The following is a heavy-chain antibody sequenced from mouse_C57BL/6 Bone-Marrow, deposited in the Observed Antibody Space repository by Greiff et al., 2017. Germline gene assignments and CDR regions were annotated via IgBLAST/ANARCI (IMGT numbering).Heavy chain of an antibody. Sequence: EVQVVESGGGLVKPGGSLKLSCAASGFTFSDYGMHWVRQAPEKGLEWVAYIRSGSSTIYYADTVKGRFTISRDNAKNNLFLQMTSLRSEDTAMYYCARDDYDWFAYWGQGTLVTVSA. CDR3: ARDDYDWFAY. J-gene: IGHJ3*01. CDR2: IRSGSSTI. D-gene: IGHD2-4*01. V-gene: IGHV5-17*01. CDR1: GFTFSDYG.